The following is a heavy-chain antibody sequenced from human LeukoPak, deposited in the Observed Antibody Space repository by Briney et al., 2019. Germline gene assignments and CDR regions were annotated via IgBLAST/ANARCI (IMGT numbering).Heavy chain of an antibody. D-gene: IGHD4-23*01. CDR3: AKGAVATEGNYYGMDV. CDR1: GFTFSSYA. J-gene: IGHJ6*02. Sequence: GGSLRLSCAASGFTFSSYAMNWVRQAPGKGLEWVSAISGSGGSTYYADSVKGRFTISRDNSKNTLYLQMNGLRAEDTAVYYCAKGAVATEGNYYGMDVWGQGTTVTVSS. V-gene: IGHV3-23*01. CDR2: ISGSGGST.